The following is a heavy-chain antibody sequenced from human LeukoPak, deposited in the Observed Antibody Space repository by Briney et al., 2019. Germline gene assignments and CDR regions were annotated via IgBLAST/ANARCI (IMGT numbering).Heavy chain of an antibody. J-gene: IGHJ3*02. CDR1: GGTFSSYA. V-gene: IGHV1-69*13. Sequence: SVKVSCKASGGTFSSYAISWVRQAPGQGLEWMGGIIPIFGTANYAQKFQGRVTITADESTSTAYMELSSLRSEDTAVYYCARGGYSYGYRGFVAFDIWGQGTMVTVSS. CDR3: ARGGYSYGYRGFVAFDI. D-gene: IGHD5-18*01. CDR2: IIPIFGTA.